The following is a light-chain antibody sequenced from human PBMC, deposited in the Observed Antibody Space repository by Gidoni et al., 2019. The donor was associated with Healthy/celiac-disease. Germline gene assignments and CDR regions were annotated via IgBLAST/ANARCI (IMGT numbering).Light chain of an antibody. CDR1: QRVSSSY. CDR3: QQYGSSST. V-gene: IGKV3-20*01. Sequence: ELVLTQSPGTLSLSPGDRATLSCRASQRVSSSYLAWYQQKPGQAPRLLIYGASSRATGIPDRFSGSGSGTDFTLTISRLEPEDFAVYYCQQYGSSSTFGQGTKVEIK. CDR2: GAS. J-gene: IGKJ1*01.